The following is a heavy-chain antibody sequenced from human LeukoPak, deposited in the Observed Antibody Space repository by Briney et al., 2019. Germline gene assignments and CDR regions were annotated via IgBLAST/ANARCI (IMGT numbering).Heavy chain of an antibody. CDR1: GFTLSSSE. Sequence: GGSLRLSCAASGFTLSSSEMNWVRQAPGKGLEWVSYISDGGKTKYNADSVKGRFTISRDNAKNSLYLQMNSLRAEDTAVYYCARDYSGWSLDPWGQGILVTVSS. CDR3: ARDYSGWSLDP. V-gene: IGHV3-48*03. J-gene: IGHJ5*02. CDR2: ISDGGKTK. D-gene: IGHD5-12*01.